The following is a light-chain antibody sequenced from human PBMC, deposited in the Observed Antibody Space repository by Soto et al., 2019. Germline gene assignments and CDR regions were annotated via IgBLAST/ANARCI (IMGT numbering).Light chain of an antibody. J-gene: IGLJ3*02. CDR1: SSDVGGYDY. V-gene: IGLV2-14*01. Sequence: HSVLTQPASVSGSPGHSITISCTGTSSDVGGYDYVSWYQQHPGKVPKVMLYEVSNRASGVSSRFSGSKSGNTASLTISGLQAEDEADYYCSSYTSSSTPVVFGGGTKLTVL. CDR2: EVS. CDR3: SSYTSSSTPVV.